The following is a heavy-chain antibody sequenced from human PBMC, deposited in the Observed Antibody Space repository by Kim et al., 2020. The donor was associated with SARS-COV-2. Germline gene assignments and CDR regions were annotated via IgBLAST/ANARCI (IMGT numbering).Heavy chain of an antibody. J-gene: IGHJ4*02. V-gene: IGHV4-31*03. Sequence: SETLSLTCTVSGGSISSGGYYWSWIRQHPGKGLEWIGYIYYSGSTYYNPSLKSRVTISVDTSKNQFSLKLSSVTAADTAVYYCARGQTPKYYYDSSGHYYRFWGQGTLVTVSS. D-gene: IGHD3-22*01. CDR1: GGSISSGGYY. CDR2: IYYSGST. CDR3: ARGQTPKYYYDSSGHYYRF.